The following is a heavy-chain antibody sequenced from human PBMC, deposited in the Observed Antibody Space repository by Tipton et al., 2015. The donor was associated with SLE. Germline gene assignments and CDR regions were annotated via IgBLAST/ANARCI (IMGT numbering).Heavy chain of an antibody. CDR2: INHSGST. CDR1: GGSFSGYY. D-gene: IGHD3-3*01. CDR3: ARGPAFGGIVPYFNY. V-gene: IGHV4-34*01. Sequence: LRLSCAVYGGSFSGYYWSWIRQPPGKGLEWIGEINHSGSTNYNPSLKSRVTISVDTSKNQFSLKLSSVTAADTAVYYCARGPAFGGIVPYFNYWGQGSLVTVSS. J-gene: IGHJ4*02.